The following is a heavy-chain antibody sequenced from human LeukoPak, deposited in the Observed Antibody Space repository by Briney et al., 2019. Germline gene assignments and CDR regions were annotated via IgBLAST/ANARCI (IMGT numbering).Heavy chain of an antibody. Sequence: PGGSLRLSCAASGFTFSTYAMSWVRQAPGKGLEWVSVISGSGGSTYYADSVKGRFTISRDNSKNTLYLQMNSLRAEDTAVYYCARVPPNYDILTGYSDAFDIWGQGTMVTVSS. CDR1: GFTFSTYA. D-gene: IGHD3-9*01. V-gene: IGHV3-23*01. J-gene: IGHJ3*02. CDR3: ARVPPNYDILTGYSDAFDI. CDR2: ISGSGGST.